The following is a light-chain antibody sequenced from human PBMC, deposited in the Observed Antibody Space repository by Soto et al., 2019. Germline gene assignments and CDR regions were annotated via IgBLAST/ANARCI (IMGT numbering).Light chain of an antibody. J-gene: IGLJ1*01. CDR2: AVT. CDR3: SSYTSSSTL. Sequence: QSALTQPASVSGSPGQSITISCTGTSSDVGGYNYVSWYQQHPGKAPKPMIYAVTDRPSGVSSRFSGSKSGNTASLTISGLHAEDEADYYCSSYTSSSTLFGTGTKLTVL. V-gene: IGLV2-14*01. CDR1: SSDVGGYNY.